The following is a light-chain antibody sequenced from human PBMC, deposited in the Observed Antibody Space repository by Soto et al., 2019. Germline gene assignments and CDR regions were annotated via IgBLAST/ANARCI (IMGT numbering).Light chain of an antibody. CDR3: QQYNNHPLT. CDR2: DAS. CDR1: QDIRKY. V-gene: IGKV1-33*01. Sequence: IQMTQSPSSLSASVGDRVTITCQATQDIRKYLNCYQQKPGKAPKLLIYDASSLETGVPSRFSGSGSGTDFTLTIKSLKSEHLATYYCQQYNNHPLTFGGGTKVDIK. J-gene: IGKJ4*01.